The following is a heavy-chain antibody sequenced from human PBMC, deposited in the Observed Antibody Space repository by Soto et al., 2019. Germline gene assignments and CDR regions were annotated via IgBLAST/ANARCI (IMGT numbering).Heavy chain of an antibody. J-gene: IGHJ4*02. V-gene: IGHV4-30-4*01. CDR1: GGSISSGDYY. D-gene: IGHD2-15*01. Sequence: SETLSLTCTVSGGSISSGDYYWSWVRQPPGKGLEWIAYIYYSGTTYYNPSLKSRVTISVDTSKNQFSLKLSSVTAADTAVYYCAREGGGYCSGGSCQVDYWGQGTLVTVSS. CDR3: AREGGGYCSGGSCQVDY. CDR2: IYYSGTT.